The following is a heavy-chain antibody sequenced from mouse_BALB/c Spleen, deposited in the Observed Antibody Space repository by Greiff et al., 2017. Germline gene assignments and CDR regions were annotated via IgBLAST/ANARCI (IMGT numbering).Heavy chain of an antibody. CDR2: ISTYYGDA. V-gene: IGHV1S137*01. CDR3: ARRDGDYAMDY. CDR1: GYTFTDYA. D-gene: IGHD2-3*01. Sequence: VKLVESGAELVRPGVSVKISCKGSGYTFTDYAMHWVKQSHAKSLEWIGVISTYYGDASYNQKFKGKATMTVDKSSSTAYMELARLTSEDSAIYYCARRDGDYAMDYWGQGTSVTVSS. J-gene: IGHJ4*01.